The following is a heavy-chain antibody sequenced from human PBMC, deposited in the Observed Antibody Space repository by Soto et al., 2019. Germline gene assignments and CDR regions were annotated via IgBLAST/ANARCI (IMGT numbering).Heavy chain of an antibody. J-gene: IGHJ6*02. CDR1: GFTFSSYA. CDR3: AKDLGTIFGGRYYYGMDV. Sequence: PGGSLRLSCAASGFTFSSYAMHWVRQAPGKGLEWVAVISYDGSNKYYADSVKGRFTISRDNSKNTLYLQMNSLRAEDTAVYYCAKDLGTIFGGRYYYGMDVWGQGTTVTVSS. D-gene: IGHD3-3*01. V-gene: IGHV3-30-3*01. CDR2: ISYDGSNK.